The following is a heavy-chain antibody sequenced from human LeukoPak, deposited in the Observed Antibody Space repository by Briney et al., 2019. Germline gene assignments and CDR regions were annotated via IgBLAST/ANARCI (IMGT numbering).Heavy chain of an antibody. D-gene: IGHD1-7*01. CDR3: ARGGTLLELRVIDY. Sequence: ASVKVSCKTSGYIFSLYALNWVRQAPGQGLEWMGWINTNTGNPTYAQGFTGRFVFSLDTSVSTAYLQISSLKAEDTAVYYCARGGTLLELRVIDYWGQGTLVTVSS. CDR1: GYIFSLYA. CDR2: INTNTGNP. J-gene: IGHJ4*02. V-gene: IGHV7-4-1*02.